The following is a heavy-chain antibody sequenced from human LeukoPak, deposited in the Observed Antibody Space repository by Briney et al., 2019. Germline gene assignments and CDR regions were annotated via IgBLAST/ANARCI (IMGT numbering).Heavy chain of an antibody. D-gene: IGHD3-22*01. CDR3: ARDRITMIVVVLGYWFDP. V-gene: IGHV3-23*01. J-gene: IGHJ5*02. CDR1: GFTFSSYA. CDR2: ISGSGGST. Sequence: GGSLRLSCAASGFTFSSYAMSWVRQAPGKGLEWVSAISGSGGSTYYADSVKGRFTISRDNSKNTLYLQMNSLRAEDTAVYYCARDRITMIVVVLGYWFDPWGQGTLVTVSS.